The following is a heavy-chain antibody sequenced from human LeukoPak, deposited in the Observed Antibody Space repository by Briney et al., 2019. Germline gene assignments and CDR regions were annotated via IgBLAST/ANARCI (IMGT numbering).Heavy chain of an antibody. CDR2: ISAYNGNT. Sequence: ASVKVSCKASGYTFTGYYMHWVRQAPGQGLEWMGWISAYNGNTNYAQKLQGRVTMTTDTSTSTAYMELRSLRSDDTAVYYCARVRWFYDSSGNDYWGQGTLVTVSS. D-gene: IGHD3-22*01. V-gene: IGHV1-18*04. CDR3: ARVRWFYDSSGNDY. CDR1: GYTFTGYY. J-gene: IGHJ4*02.